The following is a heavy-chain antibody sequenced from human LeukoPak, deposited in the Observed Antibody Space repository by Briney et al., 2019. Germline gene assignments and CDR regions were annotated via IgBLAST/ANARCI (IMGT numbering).Heavy chain of an antibody. CDR2: IYYSGST. V-gene: IGHV4-39*02. CDR3: ARERAAYCTGDCHSFDY. D-gene: IGHD2-21*02. J-gene: IGHJ4*02. CDR1: GGSISTSGYY. Sequence: PSETLSLTCTVSGGSISTSGYYWGWIRQPPGKGLEWIGSIYYSGSTYYSPSLKSRVTISVDTSKDQSVDTSKNQFSLKLNSVTAADTAAYFCARERAAYCTGDCHSFDYWGQGTLVTVSS.